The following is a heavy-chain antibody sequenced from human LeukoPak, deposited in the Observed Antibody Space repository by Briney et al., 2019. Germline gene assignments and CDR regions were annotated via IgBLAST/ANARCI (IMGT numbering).Heavy chain of an antibody. CDR2: ISWNSGSI. D-gene: IGHD2-2*03. CDR3: ARDRGYCSSTSCFNWFDP. CDR1: GFTFDDYA. Sequence: GGSLRLSCAASGFTFDDYAMHWVRQAPGKGLEWVSGISWNSGSIGYADSVKGRSTISRDNAKNSLYLQMNSLRAEDTAVYYCARDRGYCSSTSCFNWFDPWGQGTLVTVSS. V-gene: IGHV3-9*01. J-gene: IGHJ5*02.